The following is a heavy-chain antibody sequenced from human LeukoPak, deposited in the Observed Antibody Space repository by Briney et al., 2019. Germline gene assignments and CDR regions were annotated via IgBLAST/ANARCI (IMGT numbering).Heavy chain of an antibody. D-gene: IGHD3-10*01. CDR3: ARERWDGSGSYSPYYYMDV. J-gene: IGHJ6*03. CDR2: INPNSGGT. Sequence: GASVKVSCKASGYTFTGYYMHWVRQAPGQGLEWMGWINPNSGGTNYAQKFQGRVTMTRDTSISTAYMELSRLRSDDTAVYYCARERWDGSGSYSPYYYMDVWGKGTTVTISS. CDR1: GYTFTGYY. V-gene: IGHV1-2*02.